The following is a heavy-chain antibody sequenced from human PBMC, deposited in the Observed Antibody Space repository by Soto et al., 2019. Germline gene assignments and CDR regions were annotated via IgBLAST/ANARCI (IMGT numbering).Heavy chain of an antibody. V-gene: IGHV4-4*02. CDR3: ARERESRLEWYRRGLDY. Sequence: PSETLSLTCAVSGGSISSSNWWSWVRQPPGKGLEWIGEIYHSGSTNYNPSLKSRVTISVDKSKNQFSLKLSSVTAADTAVYYCARERESRLEWYRRGLDYWGQGTLVTVSS. D-gene: IGHD3-3*01. J-gene: IGHJ4*02. CDR2: IYHSGST. CDR1: GGSISSSNW.